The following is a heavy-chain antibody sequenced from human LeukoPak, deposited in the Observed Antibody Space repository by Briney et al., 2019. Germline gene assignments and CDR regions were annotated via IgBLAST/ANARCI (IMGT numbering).Heavy chain of an antibody. CDR1: GGSISSSNW. D-gene: IGHD6-13*01. CDR3: ARARGIGYSSSWYVG. V-gene: IGHV4-4*02. J-gene: IGHJ4*02. Sequence: PSETLSLTCAVSGGSISSSNWWSWVRQPPGKGLEWIGEIYHSGSTNYNPSLKSRVTISVDKSKNQFPLKLSSVTAADTAVYYCARARGIGYSSSWYVGWGQGTLVTVSS. CDR2: IYHSGST.